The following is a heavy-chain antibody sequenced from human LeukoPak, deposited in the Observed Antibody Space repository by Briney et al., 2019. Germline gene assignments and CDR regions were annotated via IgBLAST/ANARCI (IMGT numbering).Heavy chain of an antibody. J-gene: IGHJ4*02. V-gene: IGHV3-30-3*01. CDR1: GFTFSSYA. Sequence: GRSLRLSCAASGFTFSSYAMHWVRQAPGKGLEWVAVISYDGSSKYYADSVKGRFTISRDNSKNTLYLQMNSLRAEDTAVYYCARSGGSYVAFDYWGQGTLVTVSS. D-gene: IGHD1-26*01. CDR3: ARSGGSYVAFDY. CDR2: ISYDGSSK.